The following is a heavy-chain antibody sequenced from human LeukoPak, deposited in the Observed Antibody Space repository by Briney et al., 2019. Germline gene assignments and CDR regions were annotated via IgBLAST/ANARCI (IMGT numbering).Heavy chain of an antibody. J-gene: IGHJ3*02. CDR2: IYTSGST. Sequence: PSETLSLTCTVSGGSISSYYWSWIRQPAGKGLEWIGRIYTSGSTNYNPSLKSRVTMSVDTSKNQFSLKLSSVTAADTAVYYCAREDYDFWSGDAFDIWGQGTMVTVSS. V-gene: IGHV4-4*07. CDR1: GGSISSYY. D-gene: IGHD3-3*01. CDR3: AREDYDFWSGDAFDI.